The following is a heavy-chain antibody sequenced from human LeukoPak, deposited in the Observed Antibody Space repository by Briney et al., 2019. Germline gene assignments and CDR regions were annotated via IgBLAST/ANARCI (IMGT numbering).Heavy chain of an antibody. V-gene: IGHV1-69*06. CDR3: ASQYPYILDGMDV. D-gene: IGHD2-2*01. Sequence: SVKVSCNASGGTFSSYAISWVRQAPGQGLEWMGGIIPIFGTANYAQKFQGRVTITADKSTSTAYMELSSLRSEDTAVYYCASQYPYILDGMDVWGKGTTVTVSS. CDR1: GGTFSSYA. J-gene: IGHJ6*04. CDR2: IIPIFGTA.